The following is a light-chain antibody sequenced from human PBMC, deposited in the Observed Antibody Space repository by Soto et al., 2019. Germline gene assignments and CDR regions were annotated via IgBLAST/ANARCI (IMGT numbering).Light chain of an antibody. CDR1: SSSIGAGFD. J-gene: IGLJ1*01. CDR3: QSYDSSLSGYV. CDR2: GTT. V-gene: IGLV1-40*01. Sequence: QSVLTQPPSVSGAPGQRVTISCTGSSSSIGAGFDVHWFQHFPGTAPKLLIYGTTNRPSGVPDRFSGSKSGTSASLAITGLQAEDEADYYCQSYDSSLSGYVFGTGTKVTVL.